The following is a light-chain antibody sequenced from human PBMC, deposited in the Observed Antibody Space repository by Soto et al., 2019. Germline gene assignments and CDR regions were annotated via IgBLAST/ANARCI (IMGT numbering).Light chain of an antibody. J-gene: IGKJ5*01. CDR3: QQSSNWIS. CDR2: DAS. Sequence: EIVMTRSPATLSVSPVEIVTLSFRASQSVSSYLAWYQQKPGQAPRLLIYDASNRATGIPARFSGSGSGTDFTLTISSLETEDFAVYYCQQSSNWISFGQGTRLEIK. V-gene: IGKV3-11*01. CDR1: QSVSSY.